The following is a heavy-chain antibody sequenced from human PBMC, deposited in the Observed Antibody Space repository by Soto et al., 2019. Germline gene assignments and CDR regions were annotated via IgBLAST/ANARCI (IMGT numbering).Heavy chain of an antibody. V-gene: IGHV1-2*02. Sequence: QVQLMQSGAEVEKPGASVKVSCEASGYSFTGFWIHWVRQAPGQGLEWMGWINPKSGVTNYAQKFKGRVTMTRDTSINTVYMELSSLQPDDTAVYYCSKGLWTVGQCSGDTCYDGMDVWGQGTTVTVSS. J-gene: IGHJ6*02. CDR2: INPKSGVT. D-gene: IGHD2-15*01. CDR1: GYSFTGFW. CDR3: SKGLWTVGQCSGDTCYDGMDV.